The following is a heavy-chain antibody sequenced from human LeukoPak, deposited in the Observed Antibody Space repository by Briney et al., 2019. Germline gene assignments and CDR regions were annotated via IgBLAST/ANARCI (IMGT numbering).Heavy chain of an antibody. D-gene: IGHD3-9*01. CDR2: IYSGGST. CDR1: GFTFSSYA. J-gene: IGHJ4*02. CDR3: AREGGDLRYLRY. V-gene: IGHV3-66*01. Sequence: GGSLRLSCAASGFTFSSYAMSWVRQAPGKGLEWVSVIYSGGSTYYADSVKGRFTISRDNSKNTLYLQMNSLRAEDTAVYYCAREGGDLRYLRYWGQGTLVTVSS.